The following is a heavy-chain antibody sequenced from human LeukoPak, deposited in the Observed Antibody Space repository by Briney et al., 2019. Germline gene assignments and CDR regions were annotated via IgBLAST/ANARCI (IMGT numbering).Heavy chain of an antibody. Sequence: GGSLRLSCAASGFAFSNAWMSWVRQAPGKGLEWVGRIKSKTDGGTTDYAAPVKGRFTISRDDSKNTLYLQMNSLKTEDTAVYYCTTDATWIQLWLPYDYWGQGTLVTVSS. CDR2: IKSKTDGGTT. D-gene: IGHD5-18*01. V-gene: IGHV3-15*01. CDR3: TTDATWIQLWLPYDY. J-gene: IGHJ4*02. CDR1: GFAFSNAW.